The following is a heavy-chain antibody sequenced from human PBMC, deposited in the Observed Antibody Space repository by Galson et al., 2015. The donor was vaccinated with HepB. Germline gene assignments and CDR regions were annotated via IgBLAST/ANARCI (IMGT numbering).Heavy chain of an antibody. J-gene: IGHJ6*02. CDR1: GYTFTSYG. D-gene: IGHD5-12*01. V-gene: IGHV1-18*04. CDR2: ISAYNGYT. Sequence: SCKASGYTFTSYGISWVRQAPGQGLEWMGCISAYNGYTKYAQKLQGRVTMTTDTSTSTAYMELRSLRSDDTAVYYCARNGYSGYDSDYYYYYRIDVWGQGTTVTVSS. CDR3: ARNGYSGYDSDYYYYYRIDV.